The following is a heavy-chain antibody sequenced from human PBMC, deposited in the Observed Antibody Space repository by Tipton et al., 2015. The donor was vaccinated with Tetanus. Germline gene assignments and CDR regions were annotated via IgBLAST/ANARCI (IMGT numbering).Heavy chain of an antibody. V-gene: IGHV4-34*01. CDR3: ATLVSTVDLTMYFAS. CDR1: GDSGSRHY. D-gene: IGHD2-8*01. J-gene: IGHJ1*01. Sequence: TLSLTCSVSGDSGSRHYWSWIRQPPGKGLEWIGEINHSGSANQSPSLKSRVTMSVDTSNKQFSLRLNSLTAADTAVYYCATLVSTVDLTMYFASWGQGIQVTVSS. CDR2: INHSGSA.